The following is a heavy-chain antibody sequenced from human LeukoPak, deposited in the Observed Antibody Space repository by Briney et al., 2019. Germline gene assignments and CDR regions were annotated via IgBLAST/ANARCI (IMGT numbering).Heavy chain of an antibody. Sequence: SETLSLTCAVYGGTFRGYFWSWIRQPPGKGLEWIGSIYYSGNTYYNPSLKSRVTISVDTSKNHFSLKLSSVTAADTAVYYCARVSPTYYYDGSGYYSLYYYYMDVWGKGTTVTVSS. CDR2: IYYSGNT. D-gene: IGHD3-22*01. J-gene: IGHJ6*03. CDR3: ARVSPTYYYDGSGYYSLYYYYMDV. V-gene: IGHV4-34*01. CDR1: GGTFRGYF.